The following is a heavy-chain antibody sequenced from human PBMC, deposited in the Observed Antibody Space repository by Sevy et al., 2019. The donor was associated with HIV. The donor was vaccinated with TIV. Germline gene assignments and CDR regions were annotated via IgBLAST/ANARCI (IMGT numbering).Heavy chain of an antibody. V-gene: IGHV3-9*03. J-gene: IGHJ4*02. CDR2: ISWNSGSI. CDR3: AKGSCITTSSSYFGY. Sequence: GGSLRLSCAASGFTFDDYAMHWVRQAPGKGLEWVSGISWNSGSIGYADSVKGRFTISRDNAKNSLYLQMNSLRAEDMALYYCAKGSCITTSSSYFGYWGQGTLVSASS. D-gene: IGHD2-2*01. CDR1: GFTFDDYA.